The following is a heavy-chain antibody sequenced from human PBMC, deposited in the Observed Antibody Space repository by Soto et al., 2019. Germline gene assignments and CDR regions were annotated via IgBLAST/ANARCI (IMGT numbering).Heavy chain of an antibody. CDR1: GSSISSGGYS. CDR3: ARVPDR. V-gene: IGHV4-30-2*01. D-gene: IGHD2-2*01. J-gene: IGHJ5*02. Sequence: SETLCLTCTVSGSSISSGGYSWSWIRQPPGKGLEWIGYIYHSGSTYYNPSLKSRVTISVDRSKNQFSLKLSSVTAADTAVYYCARVPDRWGQGTLVTVSS. CDR2: IYHSGST.